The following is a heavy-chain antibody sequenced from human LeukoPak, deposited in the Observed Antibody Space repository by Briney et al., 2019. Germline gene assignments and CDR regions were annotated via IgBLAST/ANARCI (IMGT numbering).Heavy chain of an antibody. V-gene: IGHV4-39*01. J-gene: IGHJ3*02. CDR2: IYYSGST. CDR3: ARQGYYDSSGYPTLDGAFDI. CDR1: GGSISSSSYY. D-gene: IGHD3-22*01. Sequence: SETLSLTCTVSGGSISSSSYYWGWIRQPPGKGLEWIGSIYYSGSTYYNPSLKSRVTISVDTSKNQFSLKLSSVTAADTAVYYCARQGYYDSSGYPTLDGAFDIWGQGTMVTVSS.